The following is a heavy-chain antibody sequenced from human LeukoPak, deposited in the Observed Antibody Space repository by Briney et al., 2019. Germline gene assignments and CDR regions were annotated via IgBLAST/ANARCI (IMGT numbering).Heavy chain of an antibody. CDR2: ISGSGDVT. D-gene: IGHD2-21*02. J-gene: IGHJ4*02. CDR1: GFTFSNYA. V-gene: IGHV3-23*01. Sequence: GGSLRLSCVGSGFTFSNYAMSWVRQVPGKGLEWVSVISGSGDVTNDADSVTGRFTISRDNSKNTLYLQMNDLTAEDTAIYYCAKLTRQHCGRDCPYPIDYWGQGTLVTVSS. CDR3: AKLTRQHCGRDCPYPIDY.